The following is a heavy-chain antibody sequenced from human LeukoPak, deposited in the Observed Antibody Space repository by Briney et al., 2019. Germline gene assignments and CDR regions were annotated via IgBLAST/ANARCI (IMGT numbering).Heavy chain of an antibody. D-gene: IGHD3-9*01. CDR2: ISSSNTYI. CDR3: ARGEVLRYFDWLTSDAFDV. J-gene: IGHJ3*01. CDR1: RFTFSSYC. Sequence: GGSLRLSCAASRFTFSSYCMNWVRQAPGKGLEWVSSISSSNTYIYYADSVKGRFTISRDNAKNSLYLQMNSLRAEDTAVYYCARGEVLRYFDWLTSDAFDVWGQGTMVTVSS. V-gene: IGHV3-21*01.